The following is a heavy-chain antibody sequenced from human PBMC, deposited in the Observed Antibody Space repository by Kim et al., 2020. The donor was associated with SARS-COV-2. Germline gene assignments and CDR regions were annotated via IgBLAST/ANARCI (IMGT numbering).Heavy chain of an antibody. D-gene: IGHD3-16*01. CDR1: GFTFSSYA. V-gene: IGHV3-23*01. CDR3: AKTEDEWVPITFSDY. J-gene: IGHJ4*02. Sequence: GGSLRLSCAASGFTFSSYAMSWVRQAPGKGLEWVSAISGSGGSTYYADSVKGRFTISRDYSKNTLDLQMNSRRAEDTVVYYCAKTEDEWVPITFSDYWGQGTLVAVSS. CDR2: ISGSGGST.